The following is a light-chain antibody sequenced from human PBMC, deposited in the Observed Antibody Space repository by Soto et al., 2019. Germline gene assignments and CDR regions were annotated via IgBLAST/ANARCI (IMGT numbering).Light chain of an antibody. Sequence: EIVLTGSPGTXSXXRXXXXXXXXRASQSVSSSYLAWYQQKPGQAPRLLIYGASSRATGIPDRFSGSGSGTDFTLTISRLEPEDFAVYYCQQYGSSPWTFGQGTKVDI. CDR2: GAS. CDR3: QQYGSSPWT. J-gene: IGKJ1*01. CDR1: QSVSSSY. V-gene: IGKV3-20*01.